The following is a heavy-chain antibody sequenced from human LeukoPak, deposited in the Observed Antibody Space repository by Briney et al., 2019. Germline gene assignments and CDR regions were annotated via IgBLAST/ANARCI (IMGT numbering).Heavy chain of an antibody. CDR1: GYTFTSYG. D-gene: IGHD3-22*01. Sequence: GASVKVSCKASGYTFTSYGISWVRQAPGQGLEWMGWISAYNGNTNYAQKLQGRVTMTTDTSTSTAYMGLRSLRSDDTAVYYCARGSPYYYDSSGLLYYFDYWGQGTLVTVSS. CDR3: ARGSPYYYDSSGLLYYFDY. V-gene: IGHV1-18*01. CDR2: ISAYNGNT. J-gene: IGHJ4*02.